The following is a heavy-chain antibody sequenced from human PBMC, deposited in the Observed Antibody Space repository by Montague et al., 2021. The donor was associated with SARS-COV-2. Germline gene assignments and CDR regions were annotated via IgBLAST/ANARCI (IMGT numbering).Heavy chain of an antibody. D-gene: IGHD3-10*01. CDR1: GVSVSNRYTH. CDR3: ATYWQGGSGRGS. J-gene: IGHJ5*02. V-gene: IGHV4-61*01. CDR2: IDYGGSP. Sequence: SETLSLTCTVSGVSVSNRYTHWSWIRQSPGKGLEWIGHIDYGGSPNYSPSLHSRVTISLDTFKNQLSLGLNSATAADTAVYYCATYWQGGSGRGSWGQGTLVAVSS.